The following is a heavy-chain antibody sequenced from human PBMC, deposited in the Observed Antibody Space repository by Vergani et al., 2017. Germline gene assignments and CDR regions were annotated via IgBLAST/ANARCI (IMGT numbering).Heavy chain of an antibody. Sequence: QLQLQESGPGLVKPSATLSLTFSVSGASIRSSYYYWGWIRQPPGKGLEWIASIYYSGSTYYNPSLKSRVTISVDTSKNQFSLKLSSVTAADTAVYFCARHSTVEWLVKLGWIDPWGQGILVTVSS. CDR2: IYYSGST. J-gene: IGHJ5*02. CDR3: ARHSTVEWLVKLGWIDP. D-gene: IGHD6-19*01. CDR1: GASIRSSYYY. V-gene: IGHV4-39*01.